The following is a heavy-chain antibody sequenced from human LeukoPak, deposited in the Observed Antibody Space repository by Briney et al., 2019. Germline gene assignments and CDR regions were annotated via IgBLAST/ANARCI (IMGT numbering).Heavy chain of an antibody. Sequence: PGGSLRLSCAASGFTFGSYDMHWVRQATGKGLEWVSAIGTAGDTYYPGSVKGRFTISRENAKNSLYLQMNSLRAGDTAVYYCARVSYDSSGYDYWGQGTLVTVSS. V-gene: IGHV3-13*01. D-gene: IGHD3-22*01. CDR1: GFTFGSYD. J-gene: IGHJ4*02. CDR2: IGTAGDT. CDR3: ARVSYDSSGYDY.